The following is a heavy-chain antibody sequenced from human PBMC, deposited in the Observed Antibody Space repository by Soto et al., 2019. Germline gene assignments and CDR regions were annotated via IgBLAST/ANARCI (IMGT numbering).Heavy chain of an antibody. CDR1: GGSISSYY. CDR2: IYYSGST. V-gene: IGHV4-59*01. CDR3: ARAFVRSGIDY. Sequence: QVQLQESGPGLVKPSETLSLTCTVSGGSISSYYWSWIRQPPGKGLEWIGYIYYSGSTNYNPSLKSRVTLSVDTSKNQFSLKLSSVTAADTAVYYCARAFVRSGIDYWGQGTLVTVSS. D-gene: IGHD2-21*01. J-gene: IGHJ4*02.